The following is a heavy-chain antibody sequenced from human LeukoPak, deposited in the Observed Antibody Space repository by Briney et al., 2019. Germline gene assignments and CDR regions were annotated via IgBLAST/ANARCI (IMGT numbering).Heavy chain of an antibody. CDR1: GGSFSGYY. CDR2: INHSGST. CDR3: ARDKIGGINFDY. V-gene: IGHV4-34*01. Sequence: SETLSLTCAVYGGSFSGYYRSWIRQPPGKGLEWIGEINHSGSTNYNPSLKSRVTISVDTSKNQFSLKVSSVTAADTAVYYCARDKIGGINFDYWGQGTLITVSA. D-gene: IGHD2/OR15-2a*01. J-gene: IGHJ4*02.